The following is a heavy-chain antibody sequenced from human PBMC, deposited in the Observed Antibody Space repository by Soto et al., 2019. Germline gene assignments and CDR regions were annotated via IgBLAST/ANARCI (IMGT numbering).Heavy chain of an antibody. D-gene: IGHD3-9*01. V-gene: IGHV1-18*01. Sequence: QVQLVQSGAEMKKPGASVKVSCKASGYTFTNYGITGVRQAPGQGLEWMGWISTYNGNTYYAQKIQGRVTMTTDTSTNTAYLELWSLRSDDTAIYYCARLAYDTDYLDSWGQGTLVTVSS. CDR2: ISTYNGNT. CDR1: GYTFTNYG. J-gene: IGHJ4*02. CDR3: ARLAYDTDYLDS.